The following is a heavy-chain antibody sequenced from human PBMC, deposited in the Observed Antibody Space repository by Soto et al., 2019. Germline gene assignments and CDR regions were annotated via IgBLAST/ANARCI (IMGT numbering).Heavy chain of an antibody. D-gene: IGHD3-22*01. CDR2: IIPIFGTA. CDR1: GGTFSSYA. CDR3: AGSVGYYYDSSGYCD. V-gene: IGHV1-69*13. J-gene: IGHJ4*02. Sequence: ASVKVSCKASGGTFSSYAISWVRQAPGQGLEWMGGIIPIFGTANYAQKFQGRVTITADESTSTAYMELSSLRSEDMAVYYCAGSVGYYYDSSGYCDWGQGTLVTVSS.